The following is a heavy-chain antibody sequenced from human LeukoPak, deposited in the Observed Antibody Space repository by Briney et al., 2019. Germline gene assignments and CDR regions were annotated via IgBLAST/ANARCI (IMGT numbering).Heavy chain of an antibody. CDR3: ARFTVVTWTRDY. D-gene: IGHD4-23*01. Sequence: SETLSLTCAVYGGSFSGYYWSWIRQPPGKGLEWIGEINHSGSTNYNPSLKSRVTISVDTSKNQFSLKLSSVTAAGTAVYYCARFTVVTWTRDYWGQGTLVIVSS. V-gene: IGHV4-34*01. J-gene: IGHJ4*02. CDR1: GGSFSGYY. CDR2: INHSGST.